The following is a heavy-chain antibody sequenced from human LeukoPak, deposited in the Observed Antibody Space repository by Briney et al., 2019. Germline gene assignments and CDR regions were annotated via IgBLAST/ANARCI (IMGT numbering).Heavy chain of an antibody. CDR2: MYLSGTT. D-gene: IGHD3-10*01. CDR1: GGSITSVNL. Sequence: PSETLSLTCAVSGGSITSVNLWAWVRQPPGKGLEWVGEMYLSGTTTCNPSLRGRATISLDRSKNQVSLRLNSVTAADTALYYCAGLAGRYSNGMYYYFDYWGQGILVTVSS. J-gene: IGHJ4*02. CDR3: AGLAGRYSNGMYYYFDY. V-gene: IGHV4-4*02.